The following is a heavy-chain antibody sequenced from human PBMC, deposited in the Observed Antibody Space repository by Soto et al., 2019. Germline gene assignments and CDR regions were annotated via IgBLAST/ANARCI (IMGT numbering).Heavy chain of an antibody. J-gene: IGHJ4*02. CDR1: GFTFSSYW. CDR2: IKQDGSEK. D-gene: IGHD3-9*01. V-gene: IGHV3-7*01. Sequence: GGSLRLSCAVSGFTFSSYWMSWGRQAPGKGLEWVANIKQDGSEKYYVDSVNGRFTISRDNAKNSLYLQMNSLRAEDTAVYYCARDESYDILTGYYTPQRFDYWGQGSLVTVSS. CDR3: ARDESYDILTGYYTPQRFDY.